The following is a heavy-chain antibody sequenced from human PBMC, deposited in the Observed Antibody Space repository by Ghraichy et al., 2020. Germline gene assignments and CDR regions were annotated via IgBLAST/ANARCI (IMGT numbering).Heavy chain of an antibody. Sequence: SETLSLTCIVSGGSISSYYWSWIRQPPGKGLEWIGYIYYSGSTNYNPSLKGRVTISVDTSKNQFSLKLSSATAADTAVYYCARGGGYSSGYLLWGQGTLVTVSS. D-gene: IGHD3-22*01. CDR2: IYYSGST. CDR3: ARGGGYSSGYLL. J-gene: IGHJ4*02. V-gene: IGHV4-59*01. CDR1: GGSISSYY.